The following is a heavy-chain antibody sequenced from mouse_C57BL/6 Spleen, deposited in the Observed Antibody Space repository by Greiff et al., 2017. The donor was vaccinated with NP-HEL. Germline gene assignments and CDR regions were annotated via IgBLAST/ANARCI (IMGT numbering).Heavy chain of an antibody. D-gene: IGHD2-5*01. Sequence: QVQLQQSGAELVRPGSSVKLSCKASGYTFTSYWMHWVKQRPIQGLEWIGNIDPSDSETHYNQKFKDKATLTVDKSSSTAYMQLSSLTSEDSAVYYCARDGAYYSNLWYFDVWGTGTTVTVSS. CDR2: IDPSDSET. J-gene: IGHJ1*03. CDR3: ARDGAYYSNLWYFDV. CDR1: GYTFTSYW. V-gene: IGHV1-52*01.